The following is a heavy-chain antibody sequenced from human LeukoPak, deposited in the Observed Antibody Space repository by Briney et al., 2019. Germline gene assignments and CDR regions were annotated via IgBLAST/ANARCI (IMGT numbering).Heavy chain of an antibody. V-gene: IGHV3-74*01. CDR1: GFTFSSYG. D-gene: IGHD6-13*01. Sequence: GGSLRLSCAASGFTFSSYGMHWVRQAPGKGLVWVSRIISNENSATYADSVKGRFTISRDNAKNTLYLQMNSLRAEDTAVYYCVRGGIASAFDIWGQGTMVTVSS. J-gene: IGHJ3*02. CDR2: IISNENSA. CDR3: VRGGIASAFDI.